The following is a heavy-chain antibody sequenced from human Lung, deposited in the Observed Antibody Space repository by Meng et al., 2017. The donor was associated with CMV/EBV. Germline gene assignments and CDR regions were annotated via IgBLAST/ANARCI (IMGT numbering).Heavy chain of an antibody. J-gene: IGHJ3*01. Sequence: GGSLRLSCAVSGFTVSSNYMSWVRQALGKGLEWVSVIYTGGITYYADSVKGRFTISRDNSKNTLYLQMNSLRADDTAVYYCAAEGENSGDKTRDAFELWGQGTMVTFSS. V-gene: IGHV3-66*02. CDR3: AAEGENSGDKTRDAFEL. CDR2: IYTGGIT. CDR1: GFTVSSNY. D-gene: IGHD6-25*01.